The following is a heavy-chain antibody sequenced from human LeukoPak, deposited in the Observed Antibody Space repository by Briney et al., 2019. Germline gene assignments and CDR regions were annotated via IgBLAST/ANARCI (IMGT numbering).Heavy chain of an antibody. CDR1: GFTFSSYA. CDR3: ARDDAPAGGYFDY. D-gene: IGHD2-8*01. V-gene: IGHV3-23*01. CDR2: ISGSGGST. Sequence: GGSLRLSCAASGFTFSSYAMSWVRQAPGKGLEWVSAISGSGGSTCYADSVKGRFTISRDNSKNTMFLEMNNLRAEDTATYYCARDDAPAGGYFDYWGQGTLVTVSS. J-gene: IGHJ4*02.